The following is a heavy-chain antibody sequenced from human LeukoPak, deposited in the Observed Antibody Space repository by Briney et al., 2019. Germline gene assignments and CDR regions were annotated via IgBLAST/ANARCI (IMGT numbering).Heavy chain of an antibody. V-gene: IGHV4-4*02. CDR2: IYHSGST. CDR3: ARTPYYDILTGPSDY. D-gene: IGHD3-9*01. CDR1: GGSISSSNW. J-gene: IGHJ4*02. Sequence: SETLSLTCAVSGGSISSSNWWSWVRQPPGKGLEWIGEIYHSGSTNYNPSLKSRVTISVDKSKNQFSLKLSSVTAADTAVYYCARTPYYDILTGPSDYWGQGTLVTVSS.